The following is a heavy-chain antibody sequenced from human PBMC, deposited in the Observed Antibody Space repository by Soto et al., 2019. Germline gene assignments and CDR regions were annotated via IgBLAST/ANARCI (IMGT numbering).Heavy chain of an antibody. Sequence: GASLKISCKGSGYNFAGYWIAWVRQMPGKGLELMGIIYPSDSDTRYRPSFQGQVTISADKSISSAYLQWSSLRASDTAMYYCARGGVSTRPFDSWGQGTPVTVSS. CDR1: GYNFAGYW. V-gene: IGHV5-51*01. CDR2: IYPSDSDT. CDR3: ARGGVSTRPFDS. D-gene: IGHD3-3*01. J-gene: IGHJ4*02.